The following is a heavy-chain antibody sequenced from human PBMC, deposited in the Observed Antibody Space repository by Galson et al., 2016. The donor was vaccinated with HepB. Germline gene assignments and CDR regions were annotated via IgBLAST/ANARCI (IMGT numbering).Heavy chain of an antibody. V-gene: IGHV4-39*02. D-gene: IGHD1-1*01. J-gene: IGHJ4*02. CDR3: ARAGLTTKASFDY. Sequence: ETLSLTCTVSDGSVGSSGLSWGWIRQSPGKGLEWIGTAHRGNTYYNPSLAGRVTMSVGMSTDLFFLKLTSLTAADTAVYCCARAGLTTKASFDYWGRGTLVAVSS. CDR1: DGSVGSSGLS. CDR2: AHRGNT.